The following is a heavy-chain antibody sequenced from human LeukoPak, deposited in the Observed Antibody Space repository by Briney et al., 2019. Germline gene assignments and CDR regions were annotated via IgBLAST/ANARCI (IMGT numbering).Heavy chain of an antibody. D-gene: IGHD6-13*01. Sequence: GTSLRLSCAASGFSFSAYGMHWVRQAPGKGLEWVAVIWYDGSRESYTDSVQGRSTISRDNSKNTLYLQMNSLRAEDTAVYYCARSWQQLVFYFDYGGQGTLVTVSS. V-gene: IGHV3-33*01. CDR2: IWYDGSRE. CDR1: GFSFSAYG. J-gene: IGHJ4*02. CDR3: ARSWQQLVFYFDY.